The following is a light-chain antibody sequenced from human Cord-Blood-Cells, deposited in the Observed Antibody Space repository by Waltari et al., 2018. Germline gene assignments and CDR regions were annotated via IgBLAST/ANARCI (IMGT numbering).Light chain of an antibody. Sequence: QSALTQPASVSGSPGQSITISCTGTSSDVGGYNYVSWYQQQPGKAPKLMIYDVSNRPSGVSNRFSGYKSGNTASLTISRLQAEDEADYYCSSYTSSSTYVFGTGTKVTVL. J-gene: IGLJ1*01. CDR1: SSDVGGYNY. CDR3: SSYTSSSTYV. CDR2: DVS. V-gene: IGLV2-14*03.